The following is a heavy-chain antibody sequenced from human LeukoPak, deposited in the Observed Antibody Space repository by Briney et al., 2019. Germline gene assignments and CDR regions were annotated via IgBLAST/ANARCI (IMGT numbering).Heavy chain of an antibody. Sequence: GGSLRLSCEGSEFTFSSFAMNWVRQAPGKGPEWVASISGNGRDTYYADSVKGRFTISRDSPDNTLYLQMNGLRTDDTAVYYCTKDQEIATIGGYFDSWGQGTLVTVSS. CDR3: TKDQEIATIGGYFDS. D-gene: IGHD5-24*01. J-gene: IGHJ4*03. CDR2: ISGNGRDT. CDR1: EFTFSSFA. V-gene: IGHV3-23*01.